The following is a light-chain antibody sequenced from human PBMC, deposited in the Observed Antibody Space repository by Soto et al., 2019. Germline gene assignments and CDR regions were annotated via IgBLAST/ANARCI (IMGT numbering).Light chain of an antibody. Sequence: EIVLTQSPATLSLSPGERATLSCRASQSVRRYLAWYQQKPGQAPRLLIYDASTRATGIPARFSGSGSGTDFTLTISSLEPEDFAVYYCQQRSNWPPTFGQGTRLEIK. V-gene: IGKV3-11*01. CDR3: QQRSNWPPT. CDR2: DAS. CDR1: QSVRRY. J-gene: IGKJ5*01.